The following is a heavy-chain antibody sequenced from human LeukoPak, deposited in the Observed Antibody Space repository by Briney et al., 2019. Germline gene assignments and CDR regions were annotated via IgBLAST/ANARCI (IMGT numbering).Heavy chain of an antibody. V-gene: IGHV3-9*01. D-gene: IGHD3-10*01. J-gene: IGHJ4*02. CDR2: IGWNSGSI. CDR1: GFTFDDYA. CDR3: AKDRGYGSGSYYNGQDGYFDY. Sequence: GRSLRLSCAASGFTFDDYAMHWVRQAPGEGLEWVSGIGWNSGSIGYADSVKGRFTISRDNAKNSLYLQMNSLRAEDTALYYCAKDRGYGSGSYYNGQDGYFDYWGQGTLVTVSS.